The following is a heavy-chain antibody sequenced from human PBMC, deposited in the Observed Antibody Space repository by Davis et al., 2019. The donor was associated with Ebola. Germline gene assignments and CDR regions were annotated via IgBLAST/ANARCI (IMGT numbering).Heavy chain of an antibody. Sequence: GESLKISCAASGFTFSSYTMNWVRQAPGKGLEWVSSINYSSSYMYYADSVKGRFTVSRDNAKNSLYLQMNSLRAEDTAVYYCARLSGSYPNWFDPWGQGTLVTVPS. J-gene: IGHJ5*02. CDR2: INYSSSYM. CDR3: ARLSGSYPNWFDP. D-gene: IGHD1-26*01. CDR1: GFTFSSYT. V-gene: IGHV3-21*01.